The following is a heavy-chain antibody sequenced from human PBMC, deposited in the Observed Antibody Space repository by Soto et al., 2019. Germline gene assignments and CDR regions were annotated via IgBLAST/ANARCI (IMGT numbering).Heavy chain of an antibody. Sequence: ETLSLTCTTANGCIGSYYWTWIRPPPGKGLEWIGHIYYSGSTTYNPSLKSRLTLSLDTSKNQFSLKLTSVTAADTAVYYCERVGRLITAAGLLDAWGQGTLVTVSS. V-gene: IGHV4-59*01. CDR1: NGCIGSYY. CDR3: ERVGRLITAAGLLDA. J-gene: IGHJ5*02. CDR2: IYYSGST. D-gene: IGHD6-13*01.